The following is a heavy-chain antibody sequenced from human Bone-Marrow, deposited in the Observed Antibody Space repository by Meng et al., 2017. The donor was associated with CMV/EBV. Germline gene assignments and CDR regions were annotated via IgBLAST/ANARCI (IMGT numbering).Heavy chain of an antibody. J-gene: IGHJ4*02. CDR1: GFTFDDYG. CDR3: ARDRPPGNYYDSSGYYDY. Sequence: GGSLRLSCAASGFTFDDYGMSWVRQAPGKGLEWVSGINWNGGSTGYADSVKGRFTISRDNAKNSLYLQMNSLRAEDTAVYYCARDRPPGNYYDSSGYYDYWGQGTLVPVSS. D-gene: IGHD3-22*01. CDR2: INWNGGST. V-gene: IGHV3-20*04.